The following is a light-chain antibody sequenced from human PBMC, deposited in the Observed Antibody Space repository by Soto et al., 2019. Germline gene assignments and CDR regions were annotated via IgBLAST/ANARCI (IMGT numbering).Light chain of an antibody. CDR2: GAS. CDR1: QSVSSN. J-gene: IGKJ2*01. V-gene: IGKV3-15*01. Sequence: EIVMTQSPATLSVSPGEGATLSCRASQSVSSNLAWYQHKPGQAPRLLIYGASTRATGIPARFSGGGSGTEFALIISSLQSEDFAIYYCQQYDKWYTFGQGTKLEIK. CDR3: QQYDKWYT.